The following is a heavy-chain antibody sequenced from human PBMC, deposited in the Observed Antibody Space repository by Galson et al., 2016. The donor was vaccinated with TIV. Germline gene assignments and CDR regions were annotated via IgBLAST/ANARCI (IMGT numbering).Heavy chain of an antibody. CDR3: VKMIGTTAYDY. Sequence: SLRLSCAGSGFAFSSYVMTWIRQAPGKGLERVSFISASGDLIHCPDSVKGRFTVSRDNSKSSLFLQMDSLRVEDTATYYCVKMIGTTAYDYWGQGTLVSVSS. CDR1: GFAFSSYV. V-gene: IGHV3-23*01. CDR2: ISASGDLI. D-gene: IGHD1/OR15-1a*01. J-gene: IGHJ4*02.